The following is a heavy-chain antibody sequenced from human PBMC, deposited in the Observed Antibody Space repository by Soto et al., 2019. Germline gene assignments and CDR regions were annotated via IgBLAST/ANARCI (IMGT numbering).Heavy chain of an antibody. D-gene: IGHD3-3*01. V-gene: IGHV1-18*01. CDR1: GYTFTSYG. CDR2: ISAYNGNT. Sequence: ASVKVSCKASGYTFTSYGISWVRQAPGQGLEWMGWISAYNGNTNYAQKLQGRVTMTTDTSTSTAYMELRSMRSDDTAVYYCARNILAWLYFDYWGQGTLVTVSS. CDR3: ARNILAWLYFDY. J-gene: IGHJ4*02.